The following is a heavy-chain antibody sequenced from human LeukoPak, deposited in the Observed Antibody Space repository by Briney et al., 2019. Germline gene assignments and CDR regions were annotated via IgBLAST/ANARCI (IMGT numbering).Heavy chain of an antibody. J-gene: IGHJ4*02. CDR1: GYSFTGFY. V-gene: IGHV1-2*02. Sequence: GASVKVSCTASGYSFTGFYIHWVRQAPGQGLEWMAWINPQSGATNYAQKFKGRITTTRDMSITTAYMEMTTLRSDDTAVYYCARGGGDSGLYFAHWGQGTLVTVSS. CDR3: ARGGGDSGLYFAH. D-gene: IGHD5-12*01. CDR2: INPQSGAT.